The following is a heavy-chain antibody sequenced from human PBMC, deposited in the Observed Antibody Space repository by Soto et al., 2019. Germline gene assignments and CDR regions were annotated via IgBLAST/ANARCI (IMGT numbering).Heavy chain of an antibody. Sequence: QVPLVQSGAEVKQTGSSVKISCKTSGHPLSYRYLHWFRQAPGQAFEWMGRVRPLIGDTNNAQKVHHRLTLTRDRPMTTAYMELRSLTSDDTAIYCCAGEGSYEPLSGNSHIFDWGQGTLVSVSS. V-gene: IGHV1-45*02. CDR2: VRPLIGDT. D-gene: IGHD3-3*01. CDR3: AGEGSYEPLSGNSHIFD. CDR1: GHPLSYRY. J-gene: IGHJ4*02.